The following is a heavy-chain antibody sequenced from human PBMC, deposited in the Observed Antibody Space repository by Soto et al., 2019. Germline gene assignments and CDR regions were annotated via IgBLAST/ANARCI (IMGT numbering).Heavy chain of an antibody. CDR3: ARDVEAARPLNWFDP. CDR1: GFTVSNYW. D-gene: IGHD6-6*01. V-gene: IGHV3-74*01. CDR2: INSDGTSI. J-gene: IGHJ5*02. Sequence: GGSLRLSCAASGFTVSNYWMHWVRQYPGKGLVWVSRINSDGTSIRYADSVKGRFTISRDNAKNTLYLQMNSLRAEDTAVYYCARDVEAARPLNWFDPWGLGTLVTVSS.